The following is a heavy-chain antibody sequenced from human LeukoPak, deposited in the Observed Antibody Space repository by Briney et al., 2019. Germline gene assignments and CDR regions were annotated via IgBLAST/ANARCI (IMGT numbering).Heavy chain of an antibody. CDR1: GGTFSSYA. J-gene: IGHJ3*02. D-gene: IGHD5-12*01. CDR3: ARDPLRPNAFDI. V-gene: IGHV1-69*01. Sequence: SSVKVSFKASGGTFSSYAISWVRQAPGQGLEWMGGIIPIFGTANYAQKFQGRVTITADESTSTAYMGMRSLRSEATDVYSCARDPLRPNAFDIWGQGTMVTVSS. CDR2: IIPIFGTA.